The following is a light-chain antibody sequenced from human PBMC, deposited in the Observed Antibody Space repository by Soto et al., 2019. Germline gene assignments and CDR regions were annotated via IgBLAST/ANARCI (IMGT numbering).Light chain of an antibody. CDR3: QQRSNWPWT. Sequence: ETEMTQSPGTLSWAQGQGSDLXCRASQSVSSYLAWYQQKPGQAPRLLIFDASNRATGTPARFSGSGSGTDFTLTISSLEPEDFAVYYCQQRSNWPWTFGQGTKVDI. J-gene: IGKJ1*01. V-gene: IGKV3-11*01. CDR1: QSVSSY. CDR2: DAS.